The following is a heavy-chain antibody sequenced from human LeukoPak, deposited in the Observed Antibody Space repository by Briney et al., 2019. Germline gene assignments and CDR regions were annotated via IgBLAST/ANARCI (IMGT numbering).Heavy chain of an antibody. CDR3: ARGGGSTPYYFDY. Sequence: SETLSLTCAVYGGSFSGYYWSWIRQPPGKGLEWIGEINHSGSTNYNPSLKSRVTISVDTSKNQFSLRLSSVTAADTAVYYCARGGGSTPYYFDYWGQGTLVTVSS. D-gene: IGHD2-2*01. CDR2: INHSGST. CDR1: GGSFSGYY. V-gene: IGHV4-34*01. J-gene: IGHJ4*02.